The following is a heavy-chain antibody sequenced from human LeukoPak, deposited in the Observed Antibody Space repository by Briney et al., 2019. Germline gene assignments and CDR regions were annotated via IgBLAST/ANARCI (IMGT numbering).Heavy chain of an antibody. D-gene: IGHD5-24*01. J-gene: IGHJ4*02. Sequence: PGGSLRLSCAASGFTFSSYAMSWVRQAPGKGLEWVSAISGSGGSTYYADSVKGRFTISRDNSKNTLYLQMNGLRAEDTAVYYCAKASRGGYNAKYYFDYWGQGTLVTVSS. CDR3: AKASRGGYNAKYYFDY. V-gene: IGHV3-23*01. CDR2: ISGSGGST. CDR1: GFTFSSYA.